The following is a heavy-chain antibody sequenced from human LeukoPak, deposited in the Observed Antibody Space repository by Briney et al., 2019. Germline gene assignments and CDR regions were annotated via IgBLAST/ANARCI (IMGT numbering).Heavy chain of an antibody. V-gene: IGHV6-1*01. D-gene: IGHD3-9*01. CDR3: ARARRYFDWLLPRFDP. J-gene: IGHJ5*02. CDR2: TYYRSKWYN. CDR1: GDSVSSNSAA. Sequence: SQTLSLTCAISGDSVSSNSAARNWIRQSPSRGLEWLGRTYYRSKWYNDYAVSVKSRITINPDTSKNQYSLQLNSVTPEDTAVYYCARARRYFDWLLPRFDPWGQGTLVTVSS.